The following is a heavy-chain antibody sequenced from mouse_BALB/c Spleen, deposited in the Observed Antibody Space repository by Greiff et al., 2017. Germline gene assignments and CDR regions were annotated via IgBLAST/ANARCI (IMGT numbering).Heavy chain of an antibody. V-gene: IGHV1S127*01. CDR2: IDPSDSYT. Sequence: QVQLQQPGAELVKPGASVKMSCKASGYTFTSYWMHWVKQRPGQGLEWIGTIDPSDSYTSYNQKFKGKATLTVDTSSSTAYMQLSSLTSEDSAVYYCTRSGGYYYGSSSAWFAYWGQGTLVTVSA. J-gene: IGHJ3*01. D-gene: IGHD1-1*01. CDR1: GYTFTSYW. CDR3: TRSGGYYYGSSSAWFAY.